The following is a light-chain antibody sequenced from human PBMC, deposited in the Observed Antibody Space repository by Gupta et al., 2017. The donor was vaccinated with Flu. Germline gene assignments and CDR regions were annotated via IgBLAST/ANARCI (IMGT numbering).Light chain of an antibody. CDR2: DAS. CDR3: QQRSTWIT. J-gene: IGKJ5*01. Sequence: PATLSLSPGERATRSCRASHSVSISLAWYQHKPGQAPRLLIYDASNRAAAIPARFSGSGSGTDFTLTISSLEPEDFAVYYCQQRSTWITFGQGTRLEIK. V-gene: IGKV3-11*01. CDR1: HSVSIS.